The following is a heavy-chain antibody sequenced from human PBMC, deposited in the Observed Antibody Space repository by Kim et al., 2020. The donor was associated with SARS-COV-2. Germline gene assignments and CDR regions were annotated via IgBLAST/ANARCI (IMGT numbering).Heavy chain of an antibody. Sequence: SETLSLTCTVSGDSVSSNSYFWSWIRQPPGKGLEWIGYISYSGTANYNPSLKSRVTISADTSKNQFSLKLTSVTAADSAVYYCARDRLVVTSTPISVIGLRFDPWGQGTLVTVSS. CDR3: ARDRLVVTSTPISVIGLRFDP. V-gene: IGHV4-61*01. CDR2: ISYSGTA. J-gene: IGHJ5*02. D-gene: IGHD2-15*01. CDR1: GDSVSSNSYF.